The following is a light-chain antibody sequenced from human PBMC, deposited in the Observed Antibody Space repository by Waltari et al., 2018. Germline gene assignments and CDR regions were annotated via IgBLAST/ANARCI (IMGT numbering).Light chain of an antibody. V-gene: IGKV1-39*01. Sequence: DIQMTQSPSSLSASVGDRVTITCRASQSISSHLNWYHQKPGKAPKFLIYAASSVQSGDPSRFSGSGSGADFTLTISSLQPEDFATYYCQQAYSTPWTFGQGTKVEIK. CDR1: QSISSH. CDR2: AAS. CDR3: QQAYSTPWT. J-gene: IGKJ1*01.